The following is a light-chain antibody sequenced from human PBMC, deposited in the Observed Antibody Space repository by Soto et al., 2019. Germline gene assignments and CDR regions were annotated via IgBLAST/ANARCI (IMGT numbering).Light chain of an antibody. Sequence: QSVLTQPASVSGSPGQSITISCTGTSRDVGGYNYVSWHQQHPGKAPKVIITEVSNRPSGVSNRFSGSKSGNTASLTISGLQAEYEADYYCSSYISSSTFVVFGGGTKLTVL. CDR2: EVS. J-gene: IGLJ2*01. CDR3: SSYISSSTFVV. V-gene: IGLV2-14*01. CDR1: SRDVGGYNY.